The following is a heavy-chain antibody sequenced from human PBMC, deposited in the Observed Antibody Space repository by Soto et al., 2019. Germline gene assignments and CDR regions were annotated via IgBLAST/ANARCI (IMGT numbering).Heavy chain of an antibody. CDR3: ARSAGPYGDYDY. Sequence: SETLSLACAVYGGSFSGYYWSWIRQPPGKGLEWIGEINHSGSTNYNPSLKSRVTISVDTSKNQFSLKLSSVTAADTAVYYCARSAGPYGDYDYWGQGTLVTVSS. D-gene: IGHD4-17*01. CDR2: INHSGST. J-gene: IGHJ4*02. V-gene: IGHV4-34*01. CDR1: GGSFSGYY.